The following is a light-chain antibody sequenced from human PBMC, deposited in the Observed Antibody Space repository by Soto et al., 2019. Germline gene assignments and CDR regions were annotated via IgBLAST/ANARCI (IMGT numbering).Light chain of an antibody. CDR1: SSNIGSYS. CDR2: SDN. Sequence: QSVLTQPPSASGTPGQRVTMSCSGSSSNIGSYSVSWYLHLPGTAPKLLIYSDNQRPSGVPDRFSGSKSGTSASLAISGLQSEDEADYYCASWDDSLNGPVFGGGTKLTVL. V-gene: IGLV1-44*01. CDR3: ASWDDSLNGPV. J-gene: IGLJ3*02.